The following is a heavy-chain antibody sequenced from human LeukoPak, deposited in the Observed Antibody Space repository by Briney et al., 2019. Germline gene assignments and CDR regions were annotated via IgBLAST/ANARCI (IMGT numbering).Heavy chain of an antibody. CDR2: ISGSGGST. CDR3: AKDWGQDYPFDV. D-gene: IGHD3-16*01. CDR1: GFTFSSYA. V-gene: IGHV3-23*01. Sequence: GGSLRLSCAASGFTFSSYAMSWVRQAPGKGLEWVSAISGSGGSTYYADSVKGRFTISRDNSENTLYLQMNSLRGEDTAVYYCAKDWGQDYPFDVWGKGTTVTVSS. J-gene: IGHJ6*04.